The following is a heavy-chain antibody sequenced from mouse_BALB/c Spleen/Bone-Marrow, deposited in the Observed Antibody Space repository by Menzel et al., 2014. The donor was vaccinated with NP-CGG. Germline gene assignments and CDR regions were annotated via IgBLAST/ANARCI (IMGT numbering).Heavy chain of an antibody. CDR1: GFSLTSYG. CDR3: ARHGNYAMDY. V-gene: IGHV2-6-2*01. Sequence: VMLVESGPDLVSPSQRLSITCTVSGFSLTSYGVHWVRQPPGKGLEWLVVIWSDGSTTYNSALKSRLSISKDNSKSXVFLKMNSLQTDDTAMYYCARHGNYAMDYWGQGTSVTVSS. J-gene: IGHJ4*01. D-gene: IGHD1-1*02. CDR2: IWSDGST.